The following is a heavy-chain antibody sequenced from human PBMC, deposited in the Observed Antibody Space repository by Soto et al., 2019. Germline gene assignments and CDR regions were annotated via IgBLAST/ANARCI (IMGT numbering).Heavy chain of an antibody. Sequence: EVQLLESGGGLVQPGGSLRLSCAASGFTFSSYAMSWVRQAPGKGLEWVSAISGSGGSTYYADSVKGRFTISRDNSKNTLYLQLNSLRAEDTAVYYFAKHKRFLAWLSQAAFEIWGQGTMVTVSS. CDR3: AKHKRFLAWLSQAAFEI. V-gene: IGHV3-23*01. CDR1: GFTFSSYA. D-gene: IGHD3-3*01. J-gene: IGHJ3*02. CDR2: ISGSGGST.